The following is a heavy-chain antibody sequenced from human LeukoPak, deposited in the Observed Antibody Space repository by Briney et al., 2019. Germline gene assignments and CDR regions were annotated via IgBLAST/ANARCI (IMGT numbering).Heavy chain of an antibody. Sequence: PGRSLRLSCAASGFTFDDYAMHWVRQAPGKGLEWVSGISWNSGSIGYADSVKGRFTISRDNAKNSLYLQMNSLRAEDTALYYCAKDMGYCSGGSCYGSLDYWGQGTLVTVSS. CDR3: AKDMGYCSGGSCYGSLDY. CDR2: ISWNSGSI. D-gene: IGHD2-15*01. J-gene: IGHJ4*02. CDR1: GFTFDDYA. V-gene: IGHV3-9*01.